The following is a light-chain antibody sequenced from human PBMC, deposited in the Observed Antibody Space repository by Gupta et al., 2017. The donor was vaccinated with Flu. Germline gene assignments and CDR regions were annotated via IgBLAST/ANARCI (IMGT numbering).Light chain of an antibody. CDR2: GAS. CDR1: QSVNSY. J-gene: IGKJ4*01. Sequence: GERATLSCRASQSVNSYLAWYQQRSGQAPRLLIYGASNRATGIPARFSGSGSGTDFTLTISSLEPEDFAVYYCQHRRTWPLTFGGGTKLEIK. V-gene: IGKV3-11*01. CDR3: QHRRTWPLT.